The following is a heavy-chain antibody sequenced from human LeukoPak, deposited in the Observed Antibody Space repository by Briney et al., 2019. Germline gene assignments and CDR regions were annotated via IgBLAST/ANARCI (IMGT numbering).Heavy chain of an antibody. CDR2: INHSGST. CDR3: AREPYGDYRYWYFDL. V-gene: IGHV4-34*01. Sequence: PSETLSLTCAVYGGSFSGYYRSWIRQPPGKGLEWIGEINHSGSTNYNPSLKSRVTISVDTSKNQFSLKLSSVTAADTAVYYCAREPYGDYRYWYFDLWGRGTLVTVSS. D-gene: IGHD4-17*01. J-gene: IGHJ2*01. CDR1: GGSFSGYY.